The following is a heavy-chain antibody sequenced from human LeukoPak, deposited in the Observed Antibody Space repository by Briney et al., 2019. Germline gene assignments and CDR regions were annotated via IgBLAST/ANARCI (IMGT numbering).Heavy chain of an antibody. D-gene: IGHD3-3*01. CDR3: AGTQYYDFWSGYYTSYFDY. Sequence: GGSLRLSCAASGFIFSSYAMSWVRQAPGKGLEWVSSISGSGGRTYYADSVKGRFTISRDNSKNTLYLQMNSLRAEDTAVYYCAGTQYYDFWSGYYTSYFDYWGQGTLVTISS. V-gene: IGHV3-23*01. CDR2: ISGSGGRT. J-gene: IGHJ4*02. CDR1: GFIFSSYA.